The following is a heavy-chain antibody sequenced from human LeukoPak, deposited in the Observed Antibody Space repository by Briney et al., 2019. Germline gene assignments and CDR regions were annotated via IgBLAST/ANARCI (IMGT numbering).Heavy chain of an antibody. CDR1: GGSISSSSYY. J-gene: IGHJ4*02. CDR2: IYYSGST. D-gene: IGHD3-16*02. Sequence: SETLSLTCTVSGGSISSSSYYWGWIRQPPGKGLEWIGSIYYSGSTYYNPSLKSRVTISVDTSKNQFSLKPGSVTAADTAVYYCARHPDDYVWGSYRYYFDYWGQGTLVTVSS. V-gene: IGHV4-39*01. CDR3: ARHPDDYVWGSYRYYFDY.